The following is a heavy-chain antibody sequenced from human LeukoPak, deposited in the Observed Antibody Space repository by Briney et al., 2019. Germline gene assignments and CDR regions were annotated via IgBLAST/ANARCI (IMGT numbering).Heavy chain of an antibody. CDR1: GGSISSYY. CDR3: ARGEDGGFVELLPVDY. Sequence: SETLSLTCTVSGGSISSYYWSWIRQPPGKGLEWIGYIYYSGSTNYNPSLKRRVTISVATSKNQFSLKLSSVTAADTAVYYCARGEDGGFVELLPVDYWGQGTLVTVSS. CDR2: IYYSGST. J-gene: IGHJ4*02. D-gene: IGHD3-10*01. V-gene: IGHV4-59*12.